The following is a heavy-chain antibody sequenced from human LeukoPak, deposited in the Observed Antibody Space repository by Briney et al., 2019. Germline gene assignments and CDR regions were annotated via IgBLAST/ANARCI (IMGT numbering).Heavy chain of an antibody. CDR3: ARVRLDIVVVVAATYFDY. V-gene: IGHV4-34*01. J-gene: IGHJ4*02. D-gene: IGHD2-15*01. CDR1: GGSFSGYY. Sequence: SETLSLTCAVYGGSFSGYYWSWIRQPPGKGLEWIGEINHSGGTNYNPSLKSRVTISVDTSKNQFSLKLSSVTAADTAVYYCARVRLDIVVVVAATYFDYWGQGTLVTVSS. CDR2: INHSGGT.